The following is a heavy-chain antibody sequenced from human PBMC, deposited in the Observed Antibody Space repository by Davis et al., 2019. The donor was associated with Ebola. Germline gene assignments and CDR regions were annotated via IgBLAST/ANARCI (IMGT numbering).Heavy chain of an antibody. CDR2: INHSGST. Sequence: PSETLSLTCTVSGGSVSSGSYYWSWIRQPPGKGLEWIGEINHSGSTNYNPSLKSRVTISVDTSKNQFSLKLTSVTAADTAVYYCARGPTIFGNYGMDVWGQGTTVTVSS. D-gene: IGHD3-3*01. V-gene: IGHV4-39*07. CDR1: GGSVSSGSYY. CDR3: ARGPTIFGNYGMDV. J-gene: IGHJ6*02.